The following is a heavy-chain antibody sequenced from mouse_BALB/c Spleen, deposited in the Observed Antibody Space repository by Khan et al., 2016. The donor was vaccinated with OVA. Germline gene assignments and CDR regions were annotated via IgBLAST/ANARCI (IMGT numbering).Heavy chain of an antibody. CDR2: ISYSGST. J-gene: IGHJ4*01. CDR3: ARQNYYDYALDY. Sequence: VQLKESGPGLVKPSQSLSLTCTVTGYSITSNYAWSWIRQFPGNKLEWMGYISYSGSTNYNPSLKSRISVTRDTSENQFFLQLHSVTTEDTATYYCARQNYYDYALDYWGQGTSVTVSS. CDR1: GYSITSNYA. V-gene: IGHV3-2*02. D-gene: IGHD1-1*01.